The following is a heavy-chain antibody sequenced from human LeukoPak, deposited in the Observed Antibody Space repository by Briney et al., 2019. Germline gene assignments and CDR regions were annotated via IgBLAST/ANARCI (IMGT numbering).Heavy chain of an antibody. J-gene: IGHJ4*02. Sequence: GGSLRLSCAASGFTFSSCAMNWVRQAPGKGPEGVSVISVSGGGTFYADSVKGRFTISRDNSKNTLYLQMNSLRAEDTAVYYCAKDFVHAAMFAWFDDWGQGTLVTVSS. CDR3: AKDFVHAAMFAWFDD. D-gene: IGHD2-2*01. V-gene: IGHV3-23*01. CDR2: ISVSGGGT. CDR1: GFTFSSCA.